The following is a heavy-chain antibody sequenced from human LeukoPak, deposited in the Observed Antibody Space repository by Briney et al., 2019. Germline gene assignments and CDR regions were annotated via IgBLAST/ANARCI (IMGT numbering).Heavy chain of an antibody. J-gene: IGHJ4*02. D-gene: IGHD3-10*01. CDR3: ARAVPMVRGVNYYDY. CDR2: ISGSGGST. CDR1: GFTFSSYA. V-gene: IGHV3-23*01. Sequence: PGGSLRLSCAASGFTFSSYAMSWVRQAPGKGLEWVSAISGSGGSTYYADSVKGRFTISRDNSKNTLYLQMNSLRAEDTAVYYCARAVPMVRGVNYYDYWGQGTLVTVSS.